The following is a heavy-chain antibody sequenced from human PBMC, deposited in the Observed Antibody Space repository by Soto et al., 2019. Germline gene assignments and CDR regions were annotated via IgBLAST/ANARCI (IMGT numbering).Heavy chain of an antibody. J-gene: IGHJ4*02. Sequence: GASVKLCCKAPGVTFSSYASSSVRQSPEQGLEWMGGIIPIFGTANYAQKFQGWVTMTRDTSISTAYMELSRLRSDDTAVYYCARDMGVIYIGYDLEGSDYWGQGTLVTVTS. CDR3: ARDMGVIYIGYDLEGSDY. CDR1: GVTFSSYA. CDR2: IIPIFGTA. D-gene: IGHD5-12*01. V-gene: IGHV1-69*05.